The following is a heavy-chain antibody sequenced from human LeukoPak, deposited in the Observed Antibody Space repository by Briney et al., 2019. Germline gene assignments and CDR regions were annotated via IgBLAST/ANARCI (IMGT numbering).Heavy chain of an antibody. CDR2: INTNSGIP. D-gene: IGHD1-26*01. CDR3: AREDGSFDP. V-gene: IGHV7-4-1*02. J-gene: IGHJ5*02. Sequence: ASVKVSCKASGYTFTSNAINWVRQAPGQGLEWMGWINTNSGIPKYAQGFTGRFVFSLDTSVNTAYLQISSLRVEDTAVYYCAREDGSFDPWGQGTLVTVSS. CDR1: GYTFTSNA.